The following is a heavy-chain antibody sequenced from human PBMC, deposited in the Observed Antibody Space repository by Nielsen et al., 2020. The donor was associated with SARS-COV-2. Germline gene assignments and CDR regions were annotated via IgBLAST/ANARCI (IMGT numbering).Heavy chain of an antibody. D-gene: IGHD5-24*01. V-gene: IGHV4-59*09. CDR3: ARGGYNIYDFDY. J-gene: IGHJ4*02. Sequence: SRVSISVDTSKNQFSLKLSSVTAADSAVYYCARGGYNIYDFDYWGRGTLVTVSS.